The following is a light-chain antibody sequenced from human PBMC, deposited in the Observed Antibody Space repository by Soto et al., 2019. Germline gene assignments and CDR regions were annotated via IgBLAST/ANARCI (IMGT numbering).Light chain of an antibody. J-gene: IGKJ1*01. Sequence: DIQMTQSPSTLSASVGDRVTITCRASQSISSWLAWYQQKPGKAPKLLIYKASTLESGVPSNFSGSGSGTEFSLTISSLKPEDFPTYYCQQYNAYPWTLGQGTKVDIK. CDR2: KAS. V-gene: IGKV1-5*03. CDR3: QQYNAYPWT. CDR1: QSISSW.